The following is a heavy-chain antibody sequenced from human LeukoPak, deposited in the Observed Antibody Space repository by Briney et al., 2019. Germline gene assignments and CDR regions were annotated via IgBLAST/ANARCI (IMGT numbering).Heavy chain of an antibody. CDR1: GLTFTTYY. V-gene: IGHV3-7*01. Sequence: GQSLRLSCAASGLTFTTYYMTSVRQAPGKGLEWVANINQDGGTQYYVHSVKGRFTISRDTAINSVFLQINSLRAEDTAVYYCARENWSLDNWDQGTLVTVSS. J-gene: IGHJ4*02. CDR2: INQDGGTQ. CDR3: ARENWSLDN. D-gene: IGHD1-1*01.